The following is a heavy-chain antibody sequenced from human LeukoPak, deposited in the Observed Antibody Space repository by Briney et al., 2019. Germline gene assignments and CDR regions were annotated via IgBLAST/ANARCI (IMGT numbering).Heavy chain of an antibody. D-gene: IGHD4-23*01. V-gene: IGHV3-69-1*01. CDR2: ISSRSYT. CDR1: GFSFSVYR. J-gene: IGHJ4*02. Sequence: GGSLRLSCAAPGFSFSVYRMNWVRQAPGKGLEWVSSISSRSYTDYADSVRGRFTISRDNAKNSLFLQMNSLRAEDTAVYYCASYGGFTSATLVDLLWGQGTLVTVSS. CDR3: ASYGGFTSATLVDLL.